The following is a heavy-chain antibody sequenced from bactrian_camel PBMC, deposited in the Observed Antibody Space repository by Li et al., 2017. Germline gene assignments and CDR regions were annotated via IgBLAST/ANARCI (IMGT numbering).Heavy chain of an antibody. J-gene: IGHJ7*01. D-gene: IGHD6*01. CDR2: ISSGGSDT. Sequence: VQLVESGGGLVQPGGSLRLSCAASGFSTSTYAMNWVRQAPGKGLEWVSSISSGGSDTVYADSVKGRFTISRDNAKDTLYLQLNSLKTEDTARYYCANQTISSDGIWFPYWGMAVWGKGTQVTVS. V-gene: IGHV3S42*01. CDR1: GFSTSTYA.